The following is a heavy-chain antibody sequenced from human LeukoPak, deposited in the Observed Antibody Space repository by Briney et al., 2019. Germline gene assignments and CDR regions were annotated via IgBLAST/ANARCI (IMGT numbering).Heavy chain of an antibody. Sequence: GGSLRLSCAASGFTFSDYYMSWMRQAPGKGLEWVSYISSSGSTIYYADSVKGRFTISRDNAKNSLYLQMNSLRAEDTAVYYCARVFLGSSSSWTYYYYYMDVWGKGTTVTVSS. D-gene: IGHD6-6*01. CDR3: ARVFLGSSSSWTYYYYYMDV. CDR1: GFTFSDYY. V-gene: IGHV3-11*01. CDR2: ISSSGSTI. J-gene: IGHJ6*03.